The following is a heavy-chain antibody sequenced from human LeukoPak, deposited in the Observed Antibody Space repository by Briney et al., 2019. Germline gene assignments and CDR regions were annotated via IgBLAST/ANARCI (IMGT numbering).Heavy chain of an antibody. J-gene: IGHJ5*02. Sequence: SETLSLTCTVSGGSISVYYWTWIRQPPGKGLEWIGEINHRGSTNHNPSLKSRVTISVDTSKNQFSLKLSSVTAADTAVYYCARFGYGSGSYYNWFDPWGQGTLVTVSS. CDR3: ARFGYGSGSYYNWFDP. CDR2: INHRGST. CDR1: GGSISVYY. D-gene: IGHD3-10*01. V-gene: IGHV4-34*01.